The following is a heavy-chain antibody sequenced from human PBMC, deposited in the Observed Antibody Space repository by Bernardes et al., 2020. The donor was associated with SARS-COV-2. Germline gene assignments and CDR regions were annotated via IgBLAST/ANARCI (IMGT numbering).Heavy chain of an antibody. CDR1: GGTISSYY. CDR2: VYYNGTT. Sequence: ESLSLTCTASGGTISSYYWSWIRQPPGKGLEWIGKVYYNGTTNYNASHKRRGTISVDTSKNQFSLRLNSVTAADTALYYCARFIAAGSRWLDYWGQGTLVTVSS. D-gene: IGHD2-21*01. CDR3: ARFIAAGSRWLDY. V-gene: IGHV4-59*01. J-gene: IGHJ4*02.